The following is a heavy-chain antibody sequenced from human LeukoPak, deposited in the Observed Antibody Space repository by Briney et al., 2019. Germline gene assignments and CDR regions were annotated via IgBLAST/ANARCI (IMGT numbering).Heavy chain of an antibody. CDR1: GYTFTSYG. Sequence: ASVKVSCKASGYTFTSYGISWVRQAPGQGLEWMGWISAYNGNTNYAQKLQGRVTMITDTSTSTAYMELRSLRSDDTAVYYCAREGSGSHSMYYYYYYYMDVWGKGTTVTVSS. V-gene: IGHV1-18*01. D-gene: IGHD1-26*01. CDR3: AREGSGSHSMYYYYYYYMDV. J-gene: IGHJ6*03. CDR2: ISAYNGNT.